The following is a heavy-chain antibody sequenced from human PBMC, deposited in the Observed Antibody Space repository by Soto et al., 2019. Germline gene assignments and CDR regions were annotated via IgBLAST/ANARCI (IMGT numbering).Heavy chain of an antibody. D-gene: IGHD5-12*01. CDR2: IYYSGST. CDR1: GGSISSGGYY. Sequence: SETLSLTCTVSGGSISSGGYYWSWIRQHPGKGLEWIGYIYYSGSTYYNPSLKGRVTISVDRSKNQFSLKLSSVTAADTAVYYCAAGGGLPRYYWGQGTLVTVSS. V-gene: IGHV4-31*03. CDR3: AAGGGLPRYY. J-gene: IGHJ4*02.